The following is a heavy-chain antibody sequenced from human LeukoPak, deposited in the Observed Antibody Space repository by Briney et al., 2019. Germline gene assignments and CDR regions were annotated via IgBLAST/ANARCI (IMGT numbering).Heavy chain of an antibody. Sequence: GGSLRLSCAASGFTVSSNYMSWVRQAPGKGLEWVSVIYSGGSTYCADSVKGRFTISRDNSKNTLYLQMNSLRAEDTAVYYCASTRPDYYYGSGSYFLWGQGTLVTVSS. CDR1: GFTVSSNY. D-gene: IGHD3-10*01. V-gene: IGHV3-53*01. CDR2: IYSGGST. J-gene: IGHJ4*02. CDR3: ASTRPDYYYGSGSYFL.